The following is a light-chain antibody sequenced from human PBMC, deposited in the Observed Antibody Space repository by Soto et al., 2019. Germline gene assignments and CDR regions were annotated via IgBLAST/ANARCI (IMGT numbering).Light chain of an antibody. V-gene: IGKV3-11*01. CDR2: DAS. CDR3: QQRSHWPT. CDR1: QSVSSH. J-gene: IGKJ1*01. Sequence: EIVLTQSPATLSLSPGESATLSCRASQSVSSHLAWYQQKPGQSPRLLIYDASNRATGIPARFSGSGSGTDFTRTISSLEPEDFAFYFCQQRSHWPTFGQGTKVEIK.